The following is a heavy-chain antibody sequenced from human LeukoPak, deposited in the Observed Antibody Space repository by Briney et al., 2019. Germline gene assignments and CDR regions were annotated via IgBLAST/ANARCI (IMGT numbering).Heavy chain of an antibody. CDR1: GFTFSSYA. D-gene: IGHD3-10*01. Sequence: GRSLRLSCAASGFTFSSYAMHWVRQAPGKGLEWVAVISYDGSNKYYADSVKGRFTISRDNSKNTLYLEMNSLRAEDTAVYYCARDYGSGSFYYYYYYMDVWGKGTTVTVSS. V-gene: IGHV3-30-3*01. CDR2: ISYDGSNK. CDR3: ARDYGSGSFYYYYYYMDV. J-gene: IGHJ6*03.